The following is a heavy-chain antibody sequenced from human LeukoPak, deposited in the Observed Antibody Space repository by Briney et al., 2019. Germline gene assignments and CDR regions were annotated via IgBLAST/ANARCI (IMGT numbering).Heavy chain of an antibody. V-gene: IGHV1-46*01. CDR1: GYTFTSYY. Sequence: ASVKVSCKASGYTFTSYYMHWVRQAPGQGLEWMGIINPSGGSTSYAQKFQGRVTMTRDTSTSTVYMELSSLRSEDAAVYYCARTPRREYQLLLPGSDYYYYMDVWGKGTTVTISS. D-gene: IGHD2-2*01. CDR2: INPSGGST. CDR3: ARTPRREYQLLLPGSDYYYYMDV. J-gene: IGHJ6*03.